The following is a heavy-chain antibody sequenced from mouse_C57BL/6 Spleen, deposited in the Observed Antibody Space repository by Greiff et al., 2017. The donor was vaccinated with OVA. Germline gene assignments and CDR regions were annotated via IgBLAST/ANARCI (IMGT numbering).Heavy chain of an antibody. CDR3: ASTITTVVAVDY. V-gene: IGHV1-55*01. Sequence: QVQLQQPGAELVKPGASVKMSCKASGYTFTSYWITWVKQRPGQGLEWIGDIYPGSGSTNYNETFKGKATLTVDTSSSTAYMQLSSLTSEDSAVYYCASTITTVVAVDYWGQGTTLTVSS. CDR1: GYTFTSYW. D-gene: IGHD1-1*01. J-gene: IGHJ2*01. CDR2: IYPGSGST.